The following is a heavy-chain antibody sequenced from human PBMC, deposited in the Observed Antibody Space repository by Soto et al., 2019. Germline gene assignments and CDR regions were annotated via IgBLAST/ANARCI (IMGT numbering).Heavy chain of an antibody. J-gene: IGHJ4*02. CDR2: IKQDGAQI. V-gene: IGHV3-7*04. CDR1: GFTLDSFW. Sequence: EVKLVESGGGLVQPGGSLRLSCAASGFTLDSFWMNWVRQAPGKGLEWLAIIKQDGAQIYYVDSVKGRFTISRDNAKNSAYLQLTNLRVADTAVYFCVGGSGLQPEVWGQGALVTVYS. CDR3: VGGSGLQPEV. D-gene: IGHD1-26*01.